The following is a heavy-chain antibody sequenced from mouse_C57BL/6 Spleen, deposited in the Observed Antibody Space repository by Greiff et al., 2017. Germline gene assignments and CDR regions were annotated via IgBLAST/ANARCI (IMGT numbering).Heavy chain of an antibody. CDR3: ARDSH. Sequence: EVQLVESGGGLVKPGGSLKLSCAASGFTFSSYAMSWVRQTPEKRLEWVATISDGGSYTYYPDNIKGRFTISRDNAKNNLYLQMSHLKSEDTAMYYCARDSHWGQGTLVTVSA. D-gene: IGHD6-2*01. V-gene: IGHV5-4*01. J-gene: IGHJ3*01. CDR2: ISDGGSYT. CDR1: GFTFSSYA.